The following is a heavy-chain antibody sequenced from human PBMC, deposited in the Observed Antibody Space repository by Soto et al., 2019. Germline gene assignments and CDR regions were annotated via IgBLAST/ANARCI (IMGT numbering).Heavy chain of an antibody. Sequence: ASVKVSCKASGYTFTSYGISWVRQAPGQGLEWMGWISAYNGNTNYAQKLQGRVTMTTDTSTSTAYMELRSLRSDDTAVYYCARDIVVVPAATPYGMDVWGQGTTVTVS. J-gene: IGHJ6*02. V-gene: IGHV1-18*01. CDR3: ARDIVVVPAATPYGMDV. CDR1: GYTFTSYG. D-gene: IGHD2-2*01. CDR2: ISAYNGNT.